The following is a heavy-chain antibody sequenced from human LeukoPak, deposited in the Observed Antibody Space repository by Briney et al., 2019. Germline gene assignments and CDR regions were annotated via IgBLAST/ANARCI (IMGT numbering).Heavy chain of an antibody. CDR2: ISSSGSTI. Sequence: GGSLRLSCAASGFTVSSNYMSWVRQAPGKGLEWVSYISSSGSTIYYADSVKGRFTISRDNAKNSLYLQMNSLRAEDTAVYYCARVVGSGSYWGDAFDIWGQGTMVTVSS. D-gene: IGHD3-10*01. V-gene: IGHV3-11*04. CDR3: ARVVGSGSYWGDAFDI. CDR1: GFTVSSNY. J-gene: IGHJ3*02.